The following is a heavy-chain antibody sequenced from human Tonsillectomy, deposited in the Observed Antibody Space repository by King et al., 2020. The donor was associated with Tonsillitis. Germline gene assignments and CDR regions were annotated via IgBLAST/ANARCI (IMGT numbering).Heavy chain of an antibody. Sequence: QLQESGPGLVKPSQTLSLTCTVSGGSISSGGFHWSWIRQHPGKGLEWIGYIYYSGSTFYNPSPKSRVTMSVDSSKNQFSLKLSSVTAADTAVYYCARGDYDSSGYDWFDPWGQGTLVTVSS. CDR3: ARGDYDSSGYDWFDP. CDR2: IYYSGST. V-gene: IGHV4-31*03. J-gene: IGHJ5*02. CDR1: GGSISSGGFH. D-gene: IGHD3-22*01.